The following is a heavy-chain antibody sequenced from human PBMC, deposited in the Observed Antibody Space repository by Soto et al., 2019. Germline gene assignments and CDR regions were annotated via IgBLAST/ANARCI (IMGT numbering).Heavy chain of an antibody. V-gene: IGHV1-69*13. J-gene: IGHJ6*02. CDR2: IIPIFETA. Sequence: GASVKVSCKTSGGTFSSFAISWVRQAPGQGLEWMGGIIPIFETANYAQKFQGRVTITADEITGTAYMELRSLRSEDTGVYYCARDLEVVVLGVDHHYYYGMDVWGQGTTVTVSS. D-gene: IGHD2-15*01. CDR1: GGTFSSFA. CDR3: ARDLEVVVLGVDHHYYYGMDV.